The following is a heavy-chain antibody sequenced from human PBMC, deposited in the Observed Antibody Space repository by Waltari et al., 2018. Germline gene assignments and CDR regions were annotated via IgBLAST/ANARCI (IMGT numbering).Heavy chain of an antibody. V-gene: IGHV3-21*01. CDR2: ISSSSSYI. D-gene: IGHD1-7*01. CDR1: GFTFSSYS. Sequence: EVQLVESGGGLVKPGGSLRLSCAASGFTFSSYSMNWVRQAPGKGLGCVSSISSSSSYIYYADAVKVRFTISRDNAKNSLYLQMNSLRAEDTAVYYCARDGLELPNDPWGQGTLVTVSS. CDR3: ARDGLELPNDP. J-gene: IGHJ5*02.